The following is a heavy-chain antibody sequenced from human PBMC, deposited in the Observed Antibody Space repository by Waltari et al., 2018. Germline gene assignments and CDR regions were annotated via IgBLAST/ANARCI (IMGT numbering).Heavy chain of an antibody. CDR2: ISGSGGST. CDR1: GFTFSSYA. V-gene: IGHV3-23*01. Sequence: EVQLLESGGGLVQPGGYLRLSCAASGFTFSSYAMSWVRQAPGKGLEWVSAISGSGGSTYYADSVKGRFTISRDNSKNTLYLQMNSLRAEDTAVYYCAKRGGASARYYYYYGMDVWGQGTTVTVSS. D-gene: IGHD1-26*01. J-gene: IGHJ6*02. CDR3: AKRGGASARYYYYYGMDV.